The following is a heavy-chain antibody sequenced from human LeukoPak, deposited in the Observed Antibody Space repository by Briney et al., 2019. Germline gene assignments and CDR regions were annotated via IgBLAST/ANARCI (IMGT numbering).Heavy chain of an antibody. CDR1: GGSISTTNW. CDR3: AREGGPYRPLDY. V-gene: IGHV4-4*02. J-gene: IGHJ4*02. Sequence: SETLSLTCGVSGGSISTTNWWTWVRQPPGEGLEWIGEAHLSGRTHYNPSLESRVAMSVDMSENRISLRLTSLIAADTAVYYCAREGGPYRPLDYSGQGTLVTVSS. CDR2: AHLSGRT.